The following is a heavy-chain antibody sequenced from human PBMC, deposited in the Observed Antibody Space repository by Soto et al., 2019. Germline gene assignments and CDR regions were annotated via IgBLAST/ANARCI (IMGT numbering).Heavy chain of an antibody. CDR2: IIPILGIA. CDR1: GGTFSSYT. V-gene: IGHV1-69*02. D-gene: IGHD5-12*01. Sequence: QVQLVQSGAEVKKPGSSVKVSCKASGGTFSSYTISWVRQAPGQGLEWMGRIIPILGIANYAQKFQGRVKITADKSTSTAYMELSSLRSEDTAVYYWARGSEYSGYDWWGQGTLVTVSS. CDR3: ARGSEYSGYDW. J-gene: IGHJ4*02.